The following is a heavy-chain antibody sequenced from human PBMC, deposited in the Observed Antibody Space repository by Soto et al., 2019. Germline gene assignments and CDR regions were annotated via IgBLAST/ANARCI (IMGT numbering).Heavy chain of an antibody. J-gene: IGHJ6*02. Sequence: ASVKVSCKASGYPFTRYSIRWVRQAPGQGLEWMGWISGYNGDTEYSKNFQGRLTMTIDTSTTTASMELRSLRSDDTAVYYCARASLNIFGAPYGMDVWGQGTSVTVSS. D-gene: IGHD3-3*02. V-gene: IGHV1-18*04. CDR1: GYPFTRYS. CDR2: ISGYNGDT. CDR3: ARASLNIFGAPYGMDV.